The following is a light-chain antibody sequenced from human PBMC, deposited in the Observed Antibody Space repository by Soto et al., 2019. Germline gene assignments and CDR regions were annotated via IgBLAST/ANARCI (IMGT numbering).Light chain of an antibody. CDR1: QSVIANF. Sequence: DIVLTQSPGTLSLPPGERATLSCRASQSVIANFLAWYQQKPGQAPRLLIYVASTRATGIPDRFSGSGSGTDFTLSISRLEQDDFAVYYCQQYGSSPWTFGQGTKVEIK. CDR2: VAS. CDR3: QQYGSSPWT. V-gene: IGKV3-20*01. J-gene: IGKJ1*01.